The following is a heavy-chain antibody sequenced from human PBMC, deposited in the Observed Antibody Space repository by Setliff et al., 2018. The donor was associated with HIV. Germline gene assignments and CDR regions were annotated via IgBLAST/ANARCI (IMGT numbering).Heavy chain of an antibody. CDR2: IYYSGTT. CDR3: VTTDYFYGRNNFEY. V-gene: IGHV4-30-4*08. J-gene: IGHJ4*02. Sequence: PSETLSLTCTVSGDSINSGNYYWSWIRQHPGKGLEWIGYIYYSGTTYYNPSLKSRVTLSVDPSKSQFYLKLTSVTAADTALYYCVTTDYFYGRNNFEYWGQGALVTVSS. D-gene: IGHD3-10*01. CDR1: GDSINSGNYY.